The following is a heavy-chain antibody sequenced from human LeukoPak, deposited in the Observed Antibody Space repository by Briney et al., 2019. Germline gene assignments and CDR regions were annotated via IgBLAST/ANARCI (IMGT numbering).Heavy chain of an antibody. J-gene: IGHJ5*02. Sequence: SETLSLTCTVSGGSISSYYWSWIRQPAGKGLEWIGRIYTSGSTNYNPSLKSRVTISVDMSKNQFSLKLSSVTAADTAVYYCARGDYYDSSLRFDPWGQGTLVTVSS. CDR3: ARGDYYDSSLRFDP. V-gene: IGHV4-4*07. D-gene: IGHD3-22*01. CDR1: GGSISSYY. CDR2: IYTSGST.